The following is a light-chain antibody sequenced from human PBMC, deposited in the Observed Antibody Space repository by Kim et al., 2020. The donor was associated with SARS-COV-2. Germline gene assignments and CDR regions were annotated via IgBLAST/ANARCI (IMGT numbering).Light chain of an antibody. V-gene: IGLV3-19*01. CDR2: GKN. CDR3: NSRDSNDNVV. CDR1: SLRSYY. Sequence: VALGQTVSITCQRDSLRSYYATWYQQKPGQAPILVIYGKNNRPSGIPDRFSGSSSGNTASLTITGTQAGDEADYYCNSRDSNDNVVFGGGTQLTVL. J-gene: IGLJ2*01.